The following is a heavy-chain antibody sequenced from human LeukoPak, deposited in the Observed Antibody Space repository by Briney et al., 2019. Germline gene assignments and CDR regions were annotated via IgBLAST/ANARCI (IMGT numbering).Heavy chain of an antibody. CDR2: TYYSGRN. CDR1: GGSISSYY. D-gene: IGHD3-22*01. Sequence: SETLSLTCTVSGGSISSYYWGWIRQPQGKGREWSGSTYYSGRNYYNPSLKSRVTISVDTSKNQFSLKLSSVTAAETAVYYCARVWSYYDSSGYDSPPPDDAFDIWGQGTMVTVSS. V-gene: IGHV4-39*07. J-gene: IGHJ3*02. CDR3: ARVWSYYDSSGYDSPPPDDAFDI.